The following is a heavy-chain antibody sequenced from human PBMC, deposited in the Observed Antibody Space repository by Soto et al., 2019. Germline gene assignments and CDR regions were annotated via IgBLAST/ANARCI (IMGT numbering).Heavy chain of an antibody. D-gene: IGHD2-15*01. V-gene: IGHV1-2*04. J-gene: IGHJ5*02. CDR1: GYTFTGYY. CDR2: INPNSGGT. CDR3: ARGDCSGGSCSVELLDRFDP. Sequence: QVQLVQSGAEVKKPGASVKVSCKASGYTFTGYYMHWVRQAPGQGLEWMGWINPNSGGTNYAQKFQGWVTMTRDTAISTAYMELSRLRSDDTAVYYCARGDCSGGSCSVELLDRFDPWGQGTLVTVSS.